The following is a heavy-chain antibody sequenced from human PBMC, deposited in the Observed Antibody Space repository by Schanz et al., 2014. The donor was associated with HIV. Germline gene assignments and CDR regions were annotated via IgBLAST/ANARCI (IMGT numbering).Heavy chain of an antibody. CDR2: ISYDGINK. CDR1: GFTFNDYG. Sequence: QVQLVESGGGVVQPGRSLRLSCAASGFTFNDYGMHWVRQAPGKGLEWVAVISYDGINKYYADSVKGRFTISRDNSKNTLYLQMNSLRAEDTAVYYCARGGIWEWDQPDFDYWGQGALVTVSS. V-gene: IGHV3-30*03. D-gene: IGHD2-15*01. J-gene: IGHJ4*02. CDR3: ARGGIWEWDQPDFDY.